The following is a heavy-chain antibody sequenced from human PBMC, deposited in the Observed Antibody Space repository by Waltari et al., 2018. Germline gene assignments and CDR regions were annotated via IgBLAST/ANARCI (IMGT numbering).Heavy chain of an antibody. J-gene: IGHJ6*02. V-gene: IGHV3-48*01. CDR1: GFTFSSYS. Sequence: EVQLVESGGGLVQPGGSLRLSCAASGFTFSSYSMKWVRQAPGKGLEWVSYISSSSSTIYYADSVKGRFTISRDNAKNSLYLQMNSLRAEDTAVYYCASPPSGMDVWGQGTTVTVSS. CDR2: ISSSSSTI. CDR3: ASPPSGMDV.